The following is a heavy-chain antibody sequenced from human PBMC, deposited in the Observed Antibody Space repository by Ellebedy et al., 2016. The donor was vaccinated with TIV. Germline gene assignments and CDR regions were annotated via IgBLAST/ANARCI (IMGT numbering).Heavy chain of an antibody. D-gene: IGHD2-8*02. J-gene: IGHJ5*02. V-gene: IGHV4-39*01. CDR2: IYYSGST. CDR1: GGSISSTTYY. CDR3: ARGYTGFTA. Sequence: SETLSLTXTVSGGSISSTTYYWGWIRQPPGKGLEWIGNIYYSGSTFYSPSLKSRATMSVDTSKNQFSLQLNSATPEDTAVYYCARGYTGFTAWGQGTLVTVSS.